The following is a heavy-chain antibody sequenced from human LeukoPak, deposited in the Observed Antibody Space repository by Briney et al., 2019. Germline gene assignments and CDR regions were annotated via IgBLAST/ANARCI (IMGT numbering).Heavy chain of an antibody. CDR2: IRSKANSYAT. J-gene: IGHJ4*02. V-gene: IGHV3-73*01. Sequence: PGGSLKLSCAASGFTFSGSAMHWVRQASGKGLEWVGRIRSKANSYATAYAASVKGRFTISRDDSKNTAYLQMNSLKTEDTAVYYCTSQSDVLLWFGEQMAVDYWGQGTLVTVSS. D-gene: IGHD3-10*01. CDR1: GFTFSGSA. CDR3: TSQSDVLLWFGEQMAVDY.